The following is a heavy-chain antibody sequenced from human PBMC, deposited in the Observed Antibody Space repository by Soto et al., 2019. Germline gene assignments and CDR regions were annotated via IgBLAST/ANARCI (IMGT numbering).Heavy chain of an antibody. CDR3: ARDENGYDSTYYFDY. D-gene: IGHD5-12*01. J-gene: IGHJ4*02. CDR1: GFTFSSYA. Sequence: GGSLRLSCAASGFTFSSYAMHWVRQAPGKGLEWVAVISYDGSNKYYADSVKGRFTISRDNSKNTLYLQMNSLRAEDTAVYYCARDENGYDSTYYFDYWGQGTLVTVSS. CDR2: ISYDGSNK. V-gene: IGHV3-30-3*01.